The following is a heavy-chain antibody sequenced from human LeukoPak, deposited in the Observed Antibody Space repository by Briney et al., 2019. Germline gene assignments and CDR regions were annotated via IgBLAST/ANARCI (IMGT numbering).Heavy chain of an antibody. D-gene: IGHD1-26*01. CDR1: GFTFTKYW. CDR3: ARVSGIGYSGSFDY. CDR2: IKQDGSDK. Sequence: GDSLRLSCAASGFTFTKYWMTWVRQAPGKGLEWVGNIKQDGSDKNYMDSVKGRFTISRDNTKNSVYLQMSSLRAEDTALYHCARVSGIGYSGSFDYWGQGTLVTVSS. J-gene: IGHJ4*02. V-gene: IGHV3-7*03.